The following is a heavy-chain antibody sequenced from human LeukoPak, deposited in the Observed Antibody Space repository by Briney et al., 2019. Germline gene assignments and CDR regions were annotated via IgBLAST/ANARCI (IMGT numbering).Heavy chain of an antibody. CDR1: GFTFSSDS. CDR2: ISSSSSYI. Sequence: GGSLRLSCAASGFTFSSDSMNWVRQAPGKGLEWVSSISSSSSYIYYADSVKGRFTISRDNAKNSLYLQMNSLRAEDTAVYYCARVPRMITFGGLIVLLDYWGQGTLVTVSS. CDR3: ARVPRMITFGGLIVLLDY. J-gene: IGHJ4*02. D-gene: IGHD3-16*02. V-gene: IGHV3-21*01.